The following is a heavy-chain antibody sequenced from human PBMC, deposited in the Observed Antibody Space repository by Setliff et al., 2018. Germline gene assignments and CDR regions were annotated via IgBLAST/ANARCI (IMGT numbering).Heavy chain of an antibody. D-gene: IGHD2-15*01. J-gene: IGHJ4*02. CDR3: ARGGGGKPFDY. V-gene: IGHV4-61*02. Sequence: SETLSLTCTVSGGSISSGSYYWNWIRQPAGKGLEWIGRIYTSGNTNYNPSLKSRVTISVDTYKNQFSLKLSSVTAADTAVYYCARGGGGKPFDYWVQGTLVTVSS. CDR2: IYTSGNT. CDR1: GGSISSGSYY.